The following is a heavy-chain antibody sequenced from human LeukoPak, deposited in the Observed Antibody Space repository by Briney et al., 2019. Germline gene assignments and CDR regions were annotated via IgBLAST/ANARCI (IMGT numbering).Heavy chain of an antibody. V-gene: IGHV3-20*04. Sequence: PGGSLRLSCAASGFTFDDYGMTWVRQAPGKGLEWVSSISRNGGSSGYADSVKGRFTITRDNAKNSLYLQMKNLRAEDTALYYCVRSITIFVVWGQGTLVTVSS. CDR1: GFTFDDYG. CDR2: ISRNGGSS. CDR3: VRSITIFVV. J-gene: IGHJ4*02. D-gene: IGHD3-3*01.